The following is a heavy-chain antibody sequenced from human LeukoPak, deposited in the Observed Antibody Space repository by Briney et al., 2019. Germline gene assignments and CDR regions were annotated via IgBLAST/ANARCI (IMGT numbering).Heavy chain of an antibody. D-gene: IGHD2-15*01. CDR3: ARDLYCSGDSCYSGLKY. V-gene: IGHV3-30*04. CDR2: ISYDENHK. CDR1: GFTFSNFA. J-gene: IGHJ4*02. Sequence: GGSLRLSCAASGFTFSNFAMHWVRQAPGKGLEWGAVISYDENHKYYADSVKGRFTISRDNSKNTLYLQMNSLRAEDTAVYYCARDLYCSGDSCYSGLKYWGQGTLVTVSS.